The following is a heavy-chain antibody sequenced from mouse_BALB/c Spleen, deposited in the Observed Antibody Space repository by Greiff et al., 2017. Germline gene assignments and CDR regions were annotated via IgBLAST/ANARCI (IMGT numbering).Heavy chain of an antibody. Sequence: EVQLQQSGAELVRSGASVKLSCTASGFNIKDYYMHWVKQRPEQGLEWIGWIDPENGDTEYAPKFQGKATMTADTSSNTAYLQLSSLTSEDTAVYYCTRLDGYYYAMDYWGQGTSVTVSS. D-gene: IGHD2-3*01. J-gene: IGHJ4*01. V-gene: IGHV14-4*02. CDR1: GFNIKDYY. CDR3: TRLDGYYYAMDY. CDR2: IDPENGDT.